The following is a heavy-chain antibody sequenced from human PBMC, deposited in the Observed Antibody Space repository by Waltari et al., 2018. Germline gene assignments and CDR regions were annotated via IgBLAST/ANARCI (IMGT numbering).Heavy chain of an antibody. CDR3: AKSATFLEWPDYGMDV. CDR2: IKSRTDGGTI. CDR1: GFTFSNAW. Sequence: ASGFTFSNAWMSWVRQAPGKGLEWVGHIKSRTDGGTIDYAAPVKGRFTISRDDSKNTLYLQMNSLKTEDTAVYYCAKSATFLEWPDYGMDVWGQGTTVTVSS. D-gene: IGHD3-3*02. J-gene: IGHJ6*02. V-gene: IGHV3-15*01.